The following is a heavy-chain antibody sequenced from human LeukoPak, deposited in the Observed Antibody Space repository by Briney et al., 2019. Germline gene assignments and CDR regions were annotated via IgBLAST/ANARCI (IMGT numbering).Heavy chain of an antibody. CDR1: GFTFSSHW. Sequence: GGSLRLSCAASGFTFSSHWMHWVRQAPGKGLEWVSFITSSSSTITYADSVRGRFTISRDNAKNSLYLQMNGLRDEDTAVYYCATLHEHWGQGTLVTVSS. CDR3: ATLHEH. J-gene: IGHJ4*02. V-gene: IGHV3-48*02. CDR2: ITSSSSTI.